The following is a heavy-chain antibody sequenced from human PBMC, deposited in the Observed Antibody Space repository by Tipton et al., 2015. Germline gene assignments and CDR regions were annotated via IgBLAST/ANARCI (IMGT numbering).Heavy chain of an antibody. CDR1: GYTFARHG. CDR3: AREYSGSSNWFDP. V-gene: IGHV1-18*01. Sequence: QSGPEVKKPGASVKVSCKTSGYTFARHGINWVRQAPGQGLEWVGWINGYNAKTNYKQKFQGRVTMTTDTSTSTAYMELRSLRSDDTAVYYCAREYSGSSNWFDPWGQGTLVTVSS. CDR2: INGYNAKT. J-gene: IGHJ5*02. D-gene: IGHD6-6*01.